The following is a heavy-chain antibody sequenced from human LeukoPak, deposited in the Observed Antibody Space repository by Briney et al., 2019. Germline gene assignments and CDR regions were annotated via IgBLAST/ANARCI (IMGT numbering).Heavy chain of an antibody. D-gene: IGHD3-9*01. V-gene: IGHV5-51*01. J-gene: IGHJ5*02. CDR3: ARQTPYYDILTGYHNWLDP. Sequence: GESLKISCKGSGYSFTSYWIGWVRQMPGKGLEWMGIIYPGDSDTRYSPSFQGQVTISADKSISTAYLQWSSLKASDTAMYYCARQTPYYDILTGYHNWLDPWGHGTLVTVSS. CDR1: GYSFTSYW. CDR2: IYPGDSDT.